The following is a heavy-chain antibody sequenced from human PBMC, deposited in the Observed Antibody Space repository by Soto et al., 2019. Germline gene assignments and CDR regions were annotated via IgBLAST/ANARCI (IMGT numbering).Heavy chain of an antibody. D-gene: IGHD2-15*01. Sequence: PSEVLSLTCTVSGGSISSGGYYWSWIRQHPGKGLEWIGYIYYSGSTYYNPSLESRVTISVDTSKNQFSLKLSSVTAADTAVYYCARADTVAAGYYYGMDVWGQGTTVTVSS. CDR2: IYYSGST. V-gene: IGHV4-31*03. CDR1: GGSISSGGYY. CDR3: ARADTVAAGYYYGMDV. J-gene: IGHJ6*02.